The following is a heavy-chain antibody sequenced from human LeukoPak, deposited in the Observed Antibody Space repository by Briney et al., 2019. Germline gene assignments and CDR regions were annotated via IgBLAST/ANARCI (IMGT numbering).Heavy chain of an antibody. Sequence: GGSLRLSCAASGFTFSSYWMHWVRQGPGKGLVWVSGINSDGSSTSDADSVKGRFTVSRDNAKNTLYLQMNSLRAEDTAVYYCARVAAMTGDVLDIWGQGTMVTVSS. CDR1: GFTFSSYW. J-gene: IGHJ3*02. D-gene: IGHD2-2*01. CDR3: ARVAAMTGDVLDI. CDR2: INSDGSST. V-gene: IGHV3-74*01.